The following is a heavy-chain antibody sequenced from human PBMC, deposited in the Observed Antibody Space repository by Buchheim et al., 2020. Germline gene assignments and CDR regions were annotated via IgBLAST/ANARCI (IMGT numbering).Heavy chain of an antibody. J-gene: IGHJ4*02. CDR1: GGSISSGSHF. CDR2: ISQNGIT. CDR3: GRLLGFTGGPYDAVDI. Sequence: QLELRESGPGQVKPSETLSLTCSVSGGSISSGSHFWAWLRQAPGKTLEYIAAISQNGITHDYDMSLRSRVTISIDRSKNQFFLSLRSVTAADTAVYSCGRLLGFTGGPYDAVDIWGQGIL. V-gene: IGHV4-39*01. D-gene: IGHD2-8*02.